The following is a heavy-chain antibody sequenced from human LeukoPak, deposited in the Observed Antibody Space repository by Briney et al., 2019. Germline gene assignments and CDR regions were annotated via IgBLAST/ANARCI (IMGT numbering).Heavy chain of an antibody. Sequence: GASVTVSCKASGYTFTSYDINWVRQAAGQGLEWMGWMNPNSGNAGYAQKFQGRVTMTRNSSISTAYMELSSLRSEDTAVYYCARPTLQTLGAWGQGTLVTVSS. D-gene: IGHD3-10*01. J-gene: IGHJ5*02. V-gene: IGHV1-8*01. CDR1: GYTFTSYD. CDR2: MNPNSGNA. CDR3: ARPTLQTLGA.